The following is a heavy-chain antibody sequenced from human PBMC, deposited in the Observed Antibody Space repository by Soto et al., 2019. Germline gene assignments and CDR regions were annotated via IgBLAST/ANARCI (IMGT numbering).Heavy chain of an antibody. J-gene: IGHJ6*02. D-gene: IGHD3-10*01. V-gene: IGHV1-18*01. Sequence: QVHLVQSGAEVKKPGASVKVSCKASGYTFTNYDINWVRQAPGQGLEWMGWISTYTGNTNYAQKLQGRVTMTTDTATSTAYMELRGRRSDDTAVYYCARGYYYGSGRPTPGGMDVWGQGTTVTVSS. CDR3: ARGYYYGSGRPTPGGMDV. CDR2: ISTYTGNT. CDR1: GYTFTNYD.